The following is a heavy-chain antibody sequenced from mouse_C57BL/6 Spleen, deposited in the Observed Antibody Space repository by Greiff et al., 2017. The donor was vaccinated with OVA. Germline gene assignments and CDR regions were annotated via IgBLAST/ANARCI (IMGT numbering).Heavy chain of an antibody. V-gene: IGHV1-72*01. J-gene: IGHJ2*01. CDR2: IDPNSGGT. CDR3: AKGEIYYDYDGYFDY. D-gene: IGHD2-4*01. Sequence: VQLQQSGAELVKPGASVKLSCKASGYTFTSYWMHWVKQRPGRGLEWIGRIDPNSGGTKYNEKFKSKATLTVDKPSSTAYMQLSSLTSEDSAVYYCAKGEIYYDYDGYFDYWGQGTTLTVSS. CDR1: GYTFTSYW.